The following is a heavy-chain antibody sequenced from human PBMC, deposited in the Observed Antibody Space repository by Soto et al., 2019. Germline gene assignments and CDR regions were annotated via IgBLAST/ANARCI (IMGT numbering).Heavy chain of an antibody. Sequence: SETLSLTCTVSGGSISSYYCSWIWQPPGKGLEWIGYIYYSGSTNYNPSLKSRVTISVDTSKNQFSLKLSSVTAADTAVYYCARAHPVLLWFGRAQPSGMDVWGQGTTVTVS. CDR1: GGSISSYY. CDR2: IYYSGST. D-gene: IGHD3-10*01. CDR3: ARAHPVLLWFGRAQPSGMDV. J-gene: IGHJ6*02. V-gene: IGHV4-59*12.